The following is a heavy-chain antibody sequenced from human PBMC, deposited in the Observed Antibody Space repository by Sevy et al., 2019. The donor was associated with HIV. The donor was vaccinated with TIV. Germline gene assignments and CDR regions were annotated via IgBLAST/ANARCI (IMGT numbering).Heavy chain of an antibody. J-gene: IGHJ4*02. CDR3: SRGGGLGNCGGGSCYSGHY. D-gene: IGHD2-15*01. V-gene: IGHV1-69*13. Sequence: ATVKVSCKASGGPFRSYAISWVRQAPRQGLEWMGGITPIFGTANYAQKFQGRVSITADESTTTVYLELTSLRSEDTAVYYCSRGGGLGNCGGGSCYSGHYWGQGTLVTVSS. CDR1: GGPFRSYA. CDR2: ITPIFGTA.